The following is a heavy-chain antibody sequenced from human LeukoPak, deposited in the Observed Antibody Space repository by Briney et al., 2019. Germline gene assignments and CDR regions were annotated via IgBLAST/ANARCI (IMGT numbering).Heavy chain of an antibody. CDR3: ARASYRAFYI. CDR2: TYYRSRWSS. D-gene: IGHD4-11*01. V-gene: IGHV6-1*01. J-gene: IGHJ3*02. Sequence: SQTLSLTCGISGDSVSSSDATWSWIRQSPSRGLEWLGRTYYRSRWSSDYAPSVRSRVTFNSDTAKNQFSLQLNSVTPEDTAVYYCARASYRAFYIWGQGTMVTVSS. CDR1: GDSVSSSDAT.